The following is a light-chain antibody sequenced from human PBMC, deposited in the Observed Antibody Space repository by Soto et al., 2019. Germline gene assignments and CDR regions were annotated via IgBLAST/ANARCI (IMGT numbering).Light chain of an antibody. CDR1: QSVRTK. V-gene: IGKV3-15*01. J-gene: IGKJ5*01. CDR2: GAS. Sequence: EIVMTQSPGTLSVSTGEGATLFCRASQSVRTKLAWYQQRAGQAPRLLMYGASTRATGIPDRFSGSGSGTDFTLTISSLQSEDFAVYYCQHYHDWPLTFGQRRRPEIK. CDR3: QHYHDWPLT.